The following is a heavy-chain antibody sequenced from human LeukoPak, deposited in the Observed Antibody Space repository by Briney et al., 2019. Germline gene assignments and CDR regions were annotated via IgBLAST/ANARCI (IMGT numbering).Heavy chain of an antibody. V-gene: IGHV4-4*02. Sequence: PSETLSLTCAVSGGSISSSNWWSWVRQPPGKGLEWIGEIYHSGSTNYNPSLKSRVTISVDKSKNQFSLKLSSVTAADTAVYYCARGSSMVRGLVNNWFDPWGQGTLVTVSS. CDR1: GGSISSSNW. D-gene: IGHD3-10*01. CDR2: IYHSGST. J-gene: IGHJ5*02. CDR3: ARGSSMVRGLVNNWFDP.